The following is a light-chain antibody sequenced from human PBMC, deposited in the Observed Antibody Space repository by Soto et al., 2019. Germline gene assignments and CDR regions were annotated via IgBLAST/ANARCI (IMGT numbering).Light chain of an antibody. CDR3: QQYGSSPLYT. CDR2: SAS. Sequence: EIVMTQSPSTLSVSPGERATLSCRASQSVNYNLAWYQQKPGKAPRLLIYSASTRATGTPARFSSSGSGTGFTLTISRLEPEDCAVYYCQQYGSSPLYTFGQGTKLEIK. CDR1: QSVNYN. V-gene: IGKV3-20*01. J-gene: IGKJ2*01.